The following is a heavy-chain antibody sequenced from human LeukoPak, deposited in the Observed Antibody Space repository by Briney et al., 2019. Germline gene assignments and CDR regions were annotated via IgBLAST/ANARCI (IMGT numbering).Heavy chain of an antibody. CDR3: TRCGRDVVARIPWFDP. D-gene: IGHD5-12*01. V-gene: IGHV3-33*01. CDR2: VWSDGSNK. Sequence: GGSLRLSCAASGFSFSSHDMHWVRQAPGKGLEWVSVVWSDGSNKYYADSVKGRFTISRDNSRNTVYLQMNSLRDEDTAVYYCTRCGRDVVARIPWFDPWGQGTLVTVSS. J-gene: IGHJ5*02. CDR1: GFSFSSHD.